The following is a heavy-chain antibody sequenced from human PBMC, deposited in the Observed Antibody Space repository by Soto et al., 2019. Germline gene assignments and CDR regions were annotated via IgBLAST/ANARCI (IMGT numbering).Heavy chain of an antibody. CDR2: ISAYNGNT. D-gene: IGHD2-2*01. J-gene: IGHJ3*02. CDR1: GYTFTSYG. V-gene: IGHV1-18*01. Sequence: ASVKVSCKASGYTFTSYGISWVRQAPGQGLEWMGWISAYNGNTNYAQKLQGRVTMTTDTSTSTAYMELRSLRSDDTAVYYCARDGIVVVPAAIFGAFDIWGQGTMVTV. CDR3: ARDGIVVVPAAIFGAFDI.